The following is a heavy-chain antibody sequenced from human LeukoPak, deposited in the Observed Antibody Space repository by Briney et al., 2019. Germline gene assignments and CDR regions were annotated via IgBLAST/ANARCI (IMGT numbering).Heavy chain of an antibody. J-gene: IGHJ4*02. V-gene: IGHV6-1*01. D-gene: IGHD3-22*01. CDR1: GDSVSSNSAA. Sequence: SQTLSLTCAISGDSVSSNSAAWNWIRQSPSRGLEWLGRTYYRSKWYNDYAVSVKSRITINPDTSKNQFSLQLNSVTPEDTAVYYCAREGGYDSSGYYPLIDYWGQGTLVTVSS. CDR2: TYYRSKWYN. CDR3: AREGGYDSSGYYPLIDY.